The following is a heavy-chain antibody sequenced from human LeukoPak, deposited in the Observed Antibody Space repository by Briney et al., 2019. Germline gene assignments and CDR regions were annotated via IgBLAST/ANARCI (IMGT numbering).Heavy chain of an antibody. CDR3: ARHSVLRFLEWLSGTTHDAFDI. D-gene: IGHD3-3*01. CDR2: IYYSGST. V-gene: IGHV4-59*01. CDR1: RGSISSYY. J-gene: IGHJ3*02. Sequence: SETLSLTCTVSRGSISSYYWSWIRQPPGKGLEWIGYIYYSGSTNYNPSLKSRVTISVDTSKNQFSLKLSSVTAADTAVYYCARHSVLRFLEWLSGTTHDAFDIWGQGTMVTVSS.